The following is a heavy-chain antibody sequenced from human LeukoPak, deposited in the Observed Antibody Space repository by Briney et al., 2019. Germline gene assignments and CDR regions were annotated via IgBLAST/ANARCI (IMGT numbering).Heavy chain of an antibody. CDR2: ISSSSSYI. D-gene: IGHD3-22*01. V-gene: IGHV3-21*01. Sequence: EGSLRLSCAASGFTFSSYSMNWVRQAPGKGLEWVSSISSSSSYIYYADSVKGRFTISRDNAKNSLYLQMNSLRAEDTAVYYCARHDSSGYVDYWGQGTLVTVSP. J-gene: IGHJ4*02. CDR3: ARHDSSGYVDY. CDR1: GFTFSSYS.